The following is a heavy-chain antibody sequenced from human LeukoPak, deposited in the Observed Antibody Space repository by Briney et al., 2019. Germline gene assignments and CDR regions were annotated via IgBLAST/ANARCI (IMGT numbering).Heavy chain of an antibody. CDR2: ISPYNGNT. CDR3: ARGRGSYYEAFDY. Sequence: GASVKVSCKASGYSFTNYGITWVRQAPGQGLEWMGWISPYNGNTNYAQKLQGRVTMTRDTSTSTAYMELRSLRSDDTAVYYCARGRGSYYEAFDYWGQGTLVTVSS. V-gene: IGHV1-18*01. D-gene: IGHD1-26*01. J-gene: IGHJ4*02. CDR1: GYSFTNYG.